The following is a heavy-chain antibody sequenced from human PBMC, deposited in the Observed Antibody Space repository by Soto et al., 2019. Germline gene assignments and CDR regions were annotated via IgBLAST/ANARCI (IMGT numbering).Heavy chain of an antibody. J-gene: IGHJ5*02. V-gene: IGHV5-51*01. CDR3: ARGRPDFWSGYGQNWFDP. CDR1: GYSFTSYW. D-gene: IGHD3-3*01. Sequence: GESLKISCKGSGYSFTSYWIGWVRQMPGKGLEWMGIIYPGDSDTRYSPSFQGQVTISADKSISTAYLQWSSLKASDTAMYYCARGRPDFWSGYGQNWFDPWGQGTLVTVSS. CDR2: IYPGDSDT.